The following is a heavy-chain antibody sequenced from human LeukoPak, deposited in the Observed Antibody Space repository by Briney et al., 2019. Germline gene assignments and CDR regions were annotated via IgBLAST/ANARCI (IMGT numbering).Heavy chain of an antibody. CDR2: IYYSGST. D-gene: IGHD3-22*01. V-gene: IGHV4-31*03. CDR1: GGSISSGGYY. J-gene: IGHJ4*02. Sequence: SETLSLTCTVSGGSISSGGYYWSWIRQHPGKGLEWIGYIYYSGSTYYNPSLKSRVTISVDTSKNQFSLKLSSVTAADTAVYYGARGRDYYDSSGYYYVFDYWGQGTLVTVSS. CDR3: ARGRDYYDSSGYYYVFDY.